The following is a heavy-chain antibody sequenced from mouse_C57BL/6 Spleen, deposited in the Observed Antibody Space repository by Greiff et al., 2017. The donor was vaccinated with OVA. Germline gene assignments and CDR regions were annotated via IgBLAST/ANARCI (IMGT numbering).Heavy chain of an antibody. D-gene: IGHD1-1*01. CDR1: GYAFSSYW. J-gene: IGHJ2*01. V-gene: IGHV1-80*01. CDR2: IYPGDGDT. Sequence: QVQLKESGAELVKPGASVKISCKASGYAFSSYWMNWVKQRPGKGLEWIGQIYPGDGDTNYNGKFKGKATLTADKSSSTAYMQLSSLTSEDSAVYFCARNHYYGSSYFDYWGQGTTLTVSS. CDR3: ARNHYYGSSYFDY.